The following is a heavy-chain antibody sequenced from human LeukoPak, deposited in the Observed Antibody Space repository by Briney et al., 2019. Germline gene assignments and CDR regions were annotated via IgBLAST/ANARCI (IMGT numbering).Heavy chain of an antibody. CDR3: AKPRAMDSSGYYFDY. V-gene: IGHV3-33*06. J-gene: IGHJ4*02. CDR1: GLSFRSCG. CDR2: IWSDGSTK. D-gene: IGHD3-22*01. Sequence: GVSLRLFCAASGLSFRSCGMHWVRQAPGKGLEGVAVIWSDGSTKYYADSVQGRFTISRDNSRNTLYMQMNSLRAEDTAVYYCAKPRAMDSSGYYFDYWGRGILVTVSS.